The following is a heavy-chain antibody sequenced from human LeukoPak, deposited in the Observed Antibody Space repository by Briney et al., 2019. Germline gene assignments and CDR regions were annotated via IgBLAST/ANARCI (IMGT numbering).Heavy chain of an antibody. D-gene: IGHD3-22*01. Sequence: ASVKVSCKTSGYTFTSYHMHWVRQAPGQGLEWMGWISAYNGHTKYAQKVQGRVTMTRDTSTSTAYMELRSLRSDDTAVYYCARDGHRRYHYDSSGREDAFDIWGQGTMVTVSS. J-gene: IGHJ3*02. CDR1: GYTFTSYH. CDR3: ARDGHRRYHYDSSGREDAFDI. CDR2: ISAYNGHT. V-gene: IGHV1-18*04.